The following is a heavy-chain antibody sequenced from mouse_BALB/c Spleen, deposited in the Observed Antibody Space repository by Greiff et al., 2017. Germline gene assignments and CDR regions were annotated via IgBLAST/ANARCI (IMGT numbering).Heavy chain of an antibody. CDR2: ISSGGSYT. J-gene: IGHJ4*01. V-gene: IGHV5-6*01. Sequence: EVKVVESGGDLVKPGGSLKLSCAASGFTFSSYGMSWVRQTPDKRLEWVATISSGGSYTYYPDSVKGRFTISRDNAKNTLYLQMSSLKSEDTAMYYCARLEGYAMDYWGQGTSVTVSS. CDR3: ARLEGYAMDY. CDR1: GFTFSSYG.